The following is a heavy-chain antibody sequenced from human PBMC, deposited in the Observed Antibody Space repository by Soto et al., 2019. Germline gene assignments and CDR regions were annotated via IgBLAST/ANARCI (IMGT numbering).Heavy chain of an antibody. CDR2: IYYSGST. D-gene: IGHD6-13*01. CDR3: ARGGAAAGVYFDY. Sequence: SETLSLTCTVSGGSISSYYWSWIRQPPGKGLEWIGYIYYSGSTNYNPSLKSRVTISVDTSKNQFSLKLSSVTAADTAVYYCARGGAAAGVYFDYWGQGTLVTVSS. J-gene: IGHJ4*02. V-gene: IGHV4-59*01. CDR1: GGSISSYY.